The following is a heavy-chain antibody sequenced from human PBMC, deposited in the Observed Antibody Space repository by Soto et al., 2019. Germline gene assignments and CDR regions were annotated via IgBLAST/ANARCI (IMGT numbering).Heavy chain of an antibody. V-gene: IGHV4-59*08. CDR2: IYYDGTI. CDR3: ARQVTSLMGYAYDI. Sequence: QVQLQESGPGLVKPSETLSLTCTVSGGSISGYYWAWVRQPPERGLEWIGFIYYDGTISSTPSPNSRVTLSAGTAKDQFSLKLNSVAAADTAIYYCARQVTSLMGYAYDIWGQGTMVTVSS. D-gene: IGHD3-10*01. CDR1: GGSISGYY. J-gene: IGHJ3*02.